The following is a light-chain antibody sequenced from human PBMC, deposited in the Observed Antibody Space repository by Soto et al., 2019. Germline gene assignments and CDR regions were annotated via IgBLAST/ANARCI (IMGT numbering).Light chain of an antibody. V-gene: IGKV3-20*01. CDR3: QQYDGSPIT. Sequence: EIVLTQSPATLSLSPWERATLSCRASQSVGRSYLAWYQQKPGQAPRLLISSVSKRATGIPDRFSGGGSGTDFTLTISRVEPEDFALYICQQYDGSPITFGQGTRLEIK. J-gene: IGKJ5*01. CDR1: QSVGRSY. CDR2: SVS.